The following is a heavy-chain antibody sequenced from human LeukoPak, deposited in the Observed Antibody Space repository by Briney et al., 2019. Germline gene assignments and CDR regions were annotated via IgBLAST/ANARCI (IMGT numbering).Heavy chain of an antibody. D-gene: IGHD1-26*01. CDR1: GFTFSTYS. V-gene: IGHV3-21*01. J-gene: IGHJ4*02. Sequence: PGGSLRLSCAPSGFTFSTYSMNWVRQAPGKGLEWVAVINRDSSAKYYPDSVKGRFTVSRDNAEKSLYLQMNSLRAEDTAVYYCAKSHLVEATRDFDYWGRGTLVTVSS. CDR3: AKSHLVEATRDFDY. CDR2: INRDSSAK.